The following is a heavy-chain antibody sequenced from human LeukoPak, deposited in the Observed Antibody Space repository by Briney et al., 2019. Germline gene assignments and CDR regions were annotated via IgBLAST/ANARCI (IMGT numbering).Heavy chain of an antibody. V-gene: IGHV4-39*07. CDR2: IYYSGST. CDR1: GGSISSSSYY. CDR3: ARRRYWYFDL. J-gene: IGHJ2*01. Sequence: SETLSLTCTVSGGSISSSSYYWGWIRQPPGKGLEWIGSIYYSGSTYYNPSLKSRVTISVDTSKNQFSLKLSSVTAADTAVYYCARRRYWYFDLWDRGTLVTVSS.